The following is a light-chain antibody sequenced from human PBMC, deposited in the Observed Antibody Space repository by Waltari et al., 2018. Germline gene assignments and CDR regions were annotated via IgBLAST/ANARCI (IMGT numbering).Light chain of an antibody. Sequence: EIVLTQSPATLPLSPGEGATLSCRTSRSVTRALAWYQQKPGQAPRLLIYGASNRATGIPDRFSGSGSGTDFSLTISSLEPEDFAVYYCQHYLRLPVTFGQGTKVEVK. CDR1: RSVTRA. V-gene: IGKV3-20*01. CDR2: GAS. CDR3: QHYLRLPVT. J-gene: IGKJ1*01.